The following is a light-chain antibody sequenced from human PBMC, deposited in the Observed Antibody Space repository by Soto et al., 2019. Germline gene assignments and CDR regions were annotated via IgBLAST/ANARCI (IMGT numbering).Light chain of an antibody. CDR3: ASGANSLNGVV. CDR1: SSNIGSYT. V-gene: IGLV1-44*01. Sequence: SVLTQPPSASETPGQKVTISCSGSSSNIGSYTVNWYQQLPGSAPKLLIYNNNQRPSGVPDRFSGSKSGTSASLAISGLQSEDEAYYYCASGANSLNGVVFGGGTKLTVL. J-gene: IGLJ2*01. CDR2: NNN.